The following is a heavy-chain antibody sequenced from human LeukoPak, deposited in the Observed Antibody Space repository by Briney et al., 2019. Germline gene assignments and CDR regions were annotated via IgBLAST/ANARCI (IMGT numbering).Heavy chain of an antibody. D-gene: IGHD3-22*01. J-gene: IGHJ4*02. CDR2: ISAYNGNT. V-gene: IGHV1-18*01. CDR1: GGTFSSYA. Sequence: ASVKVSCKASGGTFSSYAISWVRQAPGQGLEWMGWISAYNGNTNYAQKLQGRVTMTTDTSTSTAYMELRSLRSDDTAVYYCARDLLYNYYDNSGYCDYWGQGTLVTVSS. CDR3: ARDLLYNYYDNSGYCDY.